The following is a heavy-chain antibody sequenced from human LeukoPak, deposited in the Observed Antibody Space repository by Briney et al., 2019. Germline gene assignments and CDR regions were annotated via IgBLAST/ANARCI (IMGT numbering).Heavy chain of an antibody. CDR1: GFTFSSYG. CDR2: IWYDGSDK. CDR3: ARAGDAFDI. Sequence: GGSLRLSCAASGFTFSSYGMHWVRQAPGKGLEWVAVIWYDGSDKYYTDSVKGRFTISRDNSKDTLYLQMNSLRAEDTATYYCARAGDAFDIWGQGTMVTVSS. V-gene: IGHV3-33*01. J-gene: IGHJ3*02.